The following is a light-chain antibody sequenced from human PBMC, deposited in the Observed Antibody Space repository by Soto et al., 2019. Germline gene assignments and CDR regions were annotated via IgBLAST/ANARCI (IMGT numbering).Light chain of an antibody. J-gene: IGLJ2*01. Sequence: QSVLTQPPSASGTPGQRVTISCCGSSSNIGSNYVYWYQQLPGTAPKLLIYRNNQRPSGVPDRFSGSKSGTSASLAISGLRSKDEADYYCAASDDSLSGVVFGGGTKLTVL. CDR1: SSNIGSNY. V-gene: IGLV1-47*01. CDR2: RNN. CDR3: AASDDSLSGVV.